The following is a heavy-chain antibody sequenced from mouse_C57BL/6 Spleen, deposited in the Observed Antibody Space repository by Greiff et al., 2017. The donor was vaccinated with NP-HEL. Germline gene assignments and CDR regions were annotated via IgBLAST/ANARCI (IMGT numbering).Heavy chain of an antibody. CDR3: ARLGDYAMDY. D-gene: IGHD4-1*01. CDR1: GFTFSSYG. CDR2: ISSGGSYT. V-gene: IGHV5-6*01. Sequence: EVHLVESGGDLVKPGGSLKLSCAASGFTFSSYGMSWVRQTPDKRLEWVATISSGGSYTYYLDSVKGRFTISRDNAKNTLYLQMSSLKSEDTAMYYCARLGDYAMDYWGQGTSVTVSS. J-gene: IGHJ4*01.